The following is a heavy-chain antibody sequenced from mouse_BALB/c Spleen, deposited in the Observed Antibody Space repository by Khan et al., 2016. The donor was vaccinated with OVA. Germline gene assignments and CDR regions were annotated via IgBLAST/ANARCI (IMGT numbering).Heavy chain of an antibody. CDR2: INPSNGYT. CDR3: AREGAYYRSDGWFSY. J-gene: IGHJ3*01. CDR1: GYTFTTYT. Sequence: QVQLQQSGAELARPGASVKMSCKASGYTFTTYTMHWVKQRPGQGLEWIGYINPSNGYTNYNPKFKDKSTLTADKSSSTAYMQLSSLTSDYSAVYYCAREGAYYRSDGWFSYWGQGTLVTVSA. V-gene: IGHV1-4*01. D-gene: IGHD2-14*01.